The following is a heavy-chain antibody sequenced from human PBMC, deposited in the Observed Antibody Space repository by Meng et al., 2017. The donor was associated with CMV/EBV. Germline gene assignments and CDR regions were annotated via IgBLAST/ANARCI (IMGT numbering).Heavy chain of an antibody. V-gene: IGHV1-69*05. CDR1: GGPFSSYA. J-gene: IGHJ4*02. D-gene: IGHD5-18*01. Sequence: SCTASGGPFSSYAISWMRHAPGQGLEWMGVIIPIFGTANYAQKFQGRVTITTDESTSTAYMELSSLRSEDTAVYYCARLNTALSQDYWGQGTLVTVSS. CDR2: IIPIFGTA. CDR3: ARLNTALSQDY.